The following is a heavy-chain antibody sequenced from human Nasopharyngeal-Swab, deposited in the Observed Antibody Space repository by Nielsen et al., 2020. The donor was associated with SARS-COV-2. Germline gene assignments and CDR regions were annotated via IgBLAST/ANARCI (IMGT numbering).Heavy chain of an antibody. CDR3: AKEAGYYDILTGYYLSLGYGMDV. Sequence: GESLKISCAASGFTFSSYGMHWVRQAPGKGLEWVAVISYDGSNKYYADSVKGRFTISRDNSKNTLYLQMNSLRAEDTAVYYCAKEAGYYDILTGYYLSLGYGMDVWGQGTTVIVSS. V-gene: IGHV3-30*18. J-gene: IGHJ6*02. CDR2: ISYDGSNK. CDR1: GFTFSSYG. D-gene: IGHD3-9*01.